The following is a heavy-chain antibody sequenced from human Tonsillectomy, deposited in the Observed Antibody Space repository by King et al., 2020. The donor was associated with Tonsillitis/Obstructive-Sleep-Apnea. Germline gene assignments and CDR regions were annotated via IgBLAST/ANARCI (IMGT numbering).Heavy chain of an antibody. CDR2: ISSSGNTI. V-gene: IGHV3-48*03. J-gene: IGHJ3*01. CDR3: ARDRYIVVIPAAVDAFDV. Sequence: ELQLVQSGGGLVQPGGSLRLSCAASGFTFSSYEMTWVRQAPGKGLEWVSFISSSGNTIYYADSVKGRFTISRDNAKNSLYLQMNSLRADDTAVYYCARDRYIVVIPAAVDAFDVWGQGTMVTVSS. CDR1: GFTFSSYE. D-gene: IGHD2-2*01.